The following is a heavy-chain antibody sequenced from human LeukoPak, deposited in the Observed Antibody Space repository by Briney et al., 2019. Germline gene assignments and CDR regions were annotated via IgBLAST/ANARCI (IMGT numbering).Heavy chain of an antibody. V-gene: IGHV4-38-2*02. J-gene: IGHJ6*03. CDR2: IYHNGRT. D-gene: IGHD1-26*01. CDR3: ARDGRDYYYMDV. CDR1: GYSISLGYH. Sequence: SETLSLTCTVSGYSISLGYHWGWIRQLPGKGLEWIANIYHNGRTYYNPSLKSRVTISVDTSKNQFSLKLSSVTAADTAVYYCARDGRDYYYMDVWGKGTTVTVSS.